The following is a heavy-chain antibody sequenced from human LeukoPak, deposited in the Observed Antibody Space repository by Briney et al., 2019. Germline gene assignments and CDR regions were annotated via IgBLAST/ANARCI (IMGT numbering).Heavy chain of an antibody. J-gene: IGHJ4*02. D-gene: IGHD3-9*01. V-gene: IGHV3-7*03. CDR1: GFRFTSYW. CDR2: IKQDGSEK. CDR3: AKDHDILTGYYNFDY. Sequence: GGSLRLSCVASGFRFTSYWMTWVRQAPGKGLQWVANIKQDGSEKYYVDSVRGRFTISRDNSKNTLYLQMNSLRAEDTAVYYCAKDHDILTGYYNFDYWGQGTLVTVSS.